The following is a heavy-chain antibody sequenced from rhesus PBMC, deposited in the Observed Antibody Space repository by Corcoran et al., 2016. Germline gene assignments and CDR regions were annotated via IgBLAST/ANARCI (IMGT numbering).Heavy chain of an antibody. D-gene: IGHD6-31*01. CDR2: IDPSDSVT. CDR1: GYSFTSYW. J-gene: IGHJ4*01. V-gene: IGHV5-2*01. Sequence: EVQLVQSGAEVKRPGESLKISCKTSGYSFTSYWISWVRQMPGEDLEWMGAIDPSDSVTRYSPSFQGQVTSSADKSISTAYLHWSSLKASDTATYYCAKIAAAGGYFDYWGQGVLVTVSS. CDR3: AKIAAAGGYFDY.